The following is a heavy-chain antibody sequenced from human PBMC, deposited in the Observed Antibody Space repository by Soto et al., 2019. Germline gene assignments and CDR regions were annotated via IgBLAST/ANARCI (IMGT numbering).Heavy chain of an antibody. D-gene: IGHD6-6*01. CDR1: GGSFSNYY. V-gene: IGHV4-34*01. CDR2: INHRGST. J-gene: IGHJ4*02. CDR3: ARTSRFEY. Sequence: SETLSLTCAVYGGSFSNYYWSRVRQPPGKGLEWIGEINHRGSTNYNPSLKSRVTISVDTSKNQFSLKLSSVTAAETAVYYCARTSRFEYWGQGTLVTVSS.